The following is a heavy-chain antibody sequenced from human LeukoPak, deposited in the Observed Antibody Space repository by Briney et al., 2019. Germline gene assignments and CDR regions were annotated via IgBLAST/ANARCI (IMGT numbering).Heavy chain of an antibody. J-gene: IGHJ3*02. CDR3: ASPSPMNDYGGNSQAEPAPNAFDI. CDR1: GYTFTNFW. D-gene: IGHD4-23*01. Sequence: GESLKISCEGSGYTFTNFWIGWVRQMPGKGLEWMGIVSPSDSDTRYSPSFQGQVTISADKSISTAYLQWSSLKASDTAMYYCASPSPMNDYGGNSQAEPAPNAFDIWGQGTMVTVSS. V-gene: IGHV5-51*01. CDR2: VSPSDSDT.